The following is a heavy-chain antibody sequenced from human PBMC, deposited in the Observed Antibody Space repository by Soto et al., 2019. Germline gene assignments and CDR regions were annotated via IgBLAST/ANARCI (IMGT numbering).Heavy chain of an antibody. CDR2: ILYDGSNE. CDR1: GFIFSNYG. CDR3: AKDSRSTWYFDY. J-gene: IGHJ4*02. D-gene: IGHD6-13*01. Sequence: GGSLRLSCAASGFIFSNYGIHWVRQAPGKGLEWVSAILYDGSNEYYADSVKGRFTIFRDNSKNILYLQMNSLRAEDTAMYYSAKDSRSTWYFDYWGQGTLVTVSS. V-gene: IGHV3-30*18.